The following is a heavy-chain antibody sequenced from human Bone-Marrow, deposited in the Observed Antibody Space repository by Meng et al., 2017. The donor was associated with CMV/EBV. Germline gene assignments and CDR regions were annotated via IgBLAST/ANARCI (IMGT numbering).Heavy chain of an antibody. CDR2: IRYDGSNK. CDR1: GFTFSSYG. V-gene: IGHV3-30*02. J-gene: IGHJ4*02. CDR3: AKDEWEWEPLKGPPFDY. Sequence: GGSLRLSCEASGFTFSSYGMHWVRQAPGKGLEWVAFIRYDGSNKYYADSVEGRFTISRDNSKNTLYLQMNSLRAEDTAVYNCAKDEWEWEPLKGPPFDYCGQGTLVTVSS. D-gene: IGHD1-26*01.